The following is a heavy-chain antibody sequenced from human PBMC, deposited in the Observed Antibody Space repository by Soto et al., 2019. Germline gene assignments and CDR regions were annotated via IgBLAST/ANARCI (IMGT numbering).Heavy chain of an antibody. V-gene: IGHV3-9*01. CDR1: GFTFDDYA. CDR2: ISWNSGSI. Sequence: GGSLILSCAASGFTFDDYAMHWVRQAPGKGLEWVSGISWNSGSIGYADSVKGRFTISRDNAKNSLYLQMNSLRAEDTALYYCAKDRFATVTTDYFDYWGQGTLVTVSS. CDR3: AKDRFATVTTDYFDY. D-gene: IGHD4-17*01. J-gene: IGHJ4*02.